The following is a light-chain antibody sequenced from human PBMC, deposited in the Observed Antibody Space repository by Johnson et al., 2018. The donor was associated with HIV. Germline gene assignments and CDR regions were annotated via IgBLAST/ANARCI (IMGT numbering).Light chain of an antibody. CDR2: DNN. CDR3: ETGDSSLSGV. J-gene: IGLJ1*01. Sequence: QSVLTQPPSVSAAPGQKVTISCSGSSSNIGNNYVSWYQQLPGTAPKLLIYDNNQRPSGIPDRFSGSKSGTSATLGITGLQTGDEADYYCETGDSSLSGVFGTGTKVTVL. CDR1: SSNIGNNY. V-gene: IGLV1-51*01.